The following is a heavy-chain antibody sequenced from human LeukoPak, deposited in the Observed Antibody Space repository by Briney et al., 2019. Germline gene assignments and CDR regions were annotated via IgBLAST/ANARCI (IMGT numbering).Heavy chain of an antibody. Sequence: GGSLRLSCAASGFTFSSYGMHWVRQAPGKGLEWVAVISYDGSNKYYADSVKDRFTISRDNSKNTLYLQMNSLRAEDTAVYYCAKDYRAAASPSPSWFDPWGQGTLVTVSS. J-gene: IGHJ5*02. CDR2: ISYDGSNK. CDR3: AKDYRAAASPSPSWFDP. V-gene: IGHV3-30*18. D-gene: IGHD6-13*01. CDR1: GFTFSSYG.